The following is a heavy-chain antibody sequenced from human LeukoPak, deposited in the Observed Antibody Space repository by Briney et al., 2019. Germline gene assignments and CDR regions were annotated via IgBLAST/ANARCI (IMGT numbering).Heavy chain of an antibody. D-gene: IGHD3-3*01. Sequence: GGSLRLSCAASGFTFSPFWMHWVRQAPGKGLVWVSHMDSDGSTTLYADSVKGRFTISRDNSKNTLYVQMNSLRAEDTAVYYCARDPAKFWSGHDYWGQGTLVTVSS. CDR3: ARDPAKFWSGHDY. CDR2: MDSDGSTT. J-gene: IGHJ4*02. V-gene: IGHV3-74*01. CDR1: GFTFSPFW.